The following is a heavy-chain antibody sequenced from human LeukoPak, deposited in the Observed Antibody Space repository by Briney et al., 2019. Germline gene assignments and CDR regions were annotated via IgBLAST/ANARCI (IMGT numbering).Heavy chain of an antibody. CDR2: ISSSGGST. V-gene: IGHV3-23*01. D-gene: IGHD4-11*01. CDR1: GFTFGDYA. Sequence: GGSLRLSCTASGFTFGDYAMSWVRQAPGKGLEWVSAISSSGGSTYYADSVKGRFTISRDNSKNTLYLQMNSLRAEDTAVYYCAKQNDYSNYGYYYYGMDVWGQGTTVTVSS. CDR3: AKQNDYSNYGYYYYGMDV. J-gene: IGHJ6*02.